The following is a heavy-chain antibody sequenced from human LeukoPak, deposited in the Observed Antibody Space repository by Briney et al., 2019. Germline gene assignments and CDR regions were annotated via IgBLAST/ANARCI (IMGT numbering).Heavy chain of an antibody. V-gene: IGHV3-9*01. Sequence: PGGSLRLSCAASGFNLDDYAMHWVRHAPGKGLEWVSSISWDSGSSVYLDSVKGRFTISRDNAKNSLYLQMNSLTPEDTALYYCVKDLRLDLHLDTFHIWGRGTRATVSS. CDR1: GFNLDDYA. CDR3: VKDLRLDLHLDTFHI. CDR2: ISWDSGSS. D-gene: IGHD1-1*01. J-gene: IGHJ3*02.